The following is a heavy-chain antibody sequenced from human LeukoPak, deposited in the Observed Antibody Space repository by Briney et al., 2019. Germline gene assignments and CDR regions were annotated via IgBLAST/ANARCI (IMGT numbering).Heavy chain of an antibody. J-gene: IGHJ4*02. CDR1: GYTFTGYY. CDR2: INPNSGGT. D-gene: IGHD4-17*01. V-gene: IGHV1-2*06. CDR3: ARDDYGDYLFDY. Sequence: ASVKVSCKASGYTFTGYYMHRVRQAPGQGLEWMGRINPNSGGTNYAQKFQGRVTMTRDTSISTAYMELSRLRSDDTAVYYCARDDYGDYLFDYWGQGTLVTVCS.